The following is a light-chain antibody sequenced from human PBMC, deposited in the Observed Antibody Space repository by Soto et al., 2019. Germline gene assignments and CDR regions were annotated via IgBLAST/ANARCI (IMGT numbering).Light chain of an antibody. CDR1: QSVSSY. V-gene: IGKV3-11*01. Sequence: EIVLTQSPATLSLSPGERATLSCRASQSVSSYLAWYQQKPGQAPRLLIFDTSNRATVIPARLSGSGSGTDFTLTISSLEPEDFAVYYCQQRSNWPWTFGGGTKVEIK. CDR3: QQRSNWPWT. J-gene: IGKJ4*01. CDR2: DTS.